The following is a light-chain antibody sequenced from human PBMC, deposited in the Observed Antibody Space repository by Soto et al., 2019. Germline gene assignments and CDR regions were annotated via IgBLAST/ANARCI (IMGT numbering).Light chain of an antibody. J-gene: IGLJ3*02. CDR2: DVS. V-gene: IGLV2-14*03. CDR1: SSDVGDYDY. CDR3: TSYTSSSTWV. Sequence: QSALTQPASVSGSPGQSITISCTGTSSDVGDYDYVSWYQQHPGQAPKLMIYDVSNRPSGVSNRFSGSKSGNTASLTISGIQAEDEADYYCTSYTSSSTWVFGGGTQVTVL.